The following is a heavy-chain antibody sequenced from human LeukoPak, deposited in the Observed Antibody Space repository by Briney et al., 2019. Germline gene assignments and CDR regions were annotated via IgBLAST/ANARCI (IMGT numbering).Heavy chain of an antibody. Sequence: PGGSLRLSCAASGFAFSSQDMGWVRQAPGKGLEWVSAISDSGDRTYYVDSVKGRFTISRDNSKNTLYLQMNSLRADDTAVYYCAKDARRSSGWYFFDHWGQGTLATVSS. J-gene: IGHJ4*02. CDR1: GFAFSSQD. D-gene: IGHD6-19*01. CDR2: ISDSGDRT. V-gene: IGHV3-23*01. CDR3: AKDARRSSGWYFFDH.